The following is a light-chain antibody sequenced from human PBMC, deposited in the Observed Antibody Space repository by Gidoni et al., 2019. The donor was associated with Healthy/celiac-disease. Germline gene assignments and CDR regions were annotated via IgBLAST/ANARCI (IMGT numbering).Light chain of an antibody. CDR3: QQYNNWPGT. CDR2: GAS. J-gene: IGKJ3*01. Sequence: EIVITQSPATLSVSPGESATLSCRASQSVSSNLAWYQQKPGQAPRLLIYGASTRATGIPARFSGSGSGTEFTLTISSLQSEDFAVYYCQQYNNWPGTFGPGTKVDIK. CDR1: QSVSSN. V-gene: IGKV3-15*01.